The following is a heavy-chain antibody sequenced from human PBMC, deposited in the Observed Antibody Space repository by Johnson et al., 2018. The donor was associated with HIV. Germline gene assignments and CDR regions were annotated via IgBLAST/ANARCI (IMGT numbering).Heavy chain of an antibody. J-gene: IGHJ3*02. Sequence: VQLVESGGGVVQPGRSLRLSCAASGFTFSSYGMHWVRQAPGKGLEWVSAISGSGGSTYYADSVKGRFTISRDNSKNTLYLQMNSLRAEDTAVYYCAKDITRYSSSWDDAFDIWGQGTMVTVSS. CDR3: AKDITRYSSSWDDAFDI. V-gene: IGHV3-23*04. D-gene: IGHD6-13*01. CDR1: GFTFSSYG. CDR2: ISGSGGST.